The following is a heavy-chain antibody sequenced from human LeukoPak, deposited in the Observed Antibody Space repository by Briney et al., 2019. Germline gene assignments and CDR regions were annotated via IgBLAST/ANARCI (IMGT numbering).Heavy chain of an antibody. V-gene: IGHV4-4*07. CDR2: ISHSGTT. CDR1: GGSISGYY. CDR3: ARHVGAVVAATDDAFDI. D-gene: IGHD2-15*01. Sequence: SETLSLTCTVSGGSISGYYWTWIRQPAGKGLEWIGEISHSGTTNYNPSLKSRVTMSVDTSKNQFSLKLSSVTAADTAVYYCARHVGAVVAATDDAFDIWGQGTMVIVSS. J-gene: IGHJ3*02.